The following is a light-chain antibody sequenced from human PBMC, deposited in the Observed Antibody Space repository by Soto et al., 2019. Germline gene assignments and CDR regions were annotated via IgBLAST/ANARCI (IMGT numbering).Light chain of an antibody. CDR2: DVN. V-gene: IGLV2-14*03. J-gene: IGLJ2*01. Sequence: QSALTQPASVSGSPGQSITISCTGTSSDIGAYNFVSWYQQHPGKAPKLMLYDVNIRPSGLSNRFSGSKSGNTASLTISGLQDEDQADYYCTSWTTSNAMIVGGGTKVTVL. CDR3: TSWTTSNAMI. CDR1: SSDIGAYNF.